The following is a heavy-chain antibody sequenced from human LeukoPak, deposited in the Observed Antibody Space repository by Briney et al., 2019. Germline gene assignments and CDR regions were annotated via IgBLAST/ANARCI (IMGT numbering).Heavy chain of an antibody. D-gene: IGHD6-13*01. CDR3: AGQGVGIAAAGEMGPYYYYYGMDV. V-gene: IGHV5-51*01. CDR1: GYSFTSYW. Sequence: GESLKISCKGSGYSFTSYWIGWVRQMPGKGLEWMGIIHPGDSDTRYSPSFQGQVTISADKSISTAYLQWSSLKASDTAMYYCAGQGVGIAAAGEMGPYYYYYGMDVWGQGTTVTVSS. J-gene: IGHJ6*02. CDR2: IHPGDSDT.